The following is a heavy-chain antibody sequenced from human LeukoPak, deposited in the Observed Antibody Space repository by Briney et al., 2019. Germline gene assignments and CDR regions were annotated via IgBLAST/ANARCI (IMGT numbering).Heavy chain of an antibody. J-gene: IGHJ4*02. Sequence: PGGSLRLSCAASGFTFSSYAMSWVRQAPGKGLEWVSAISGSCGSTYYADSVKGRFTISRDNSKNTLYLQMNSLRAEDTAVYYCAKDLGSGWYNYFDYWGQGTLVTVSS. CDR2: ISGSCGST. D-gene: IGHD6-19*01. V-gene: IGHV3-23*01. CDR3: AKDLGSGWYNYFDY. CDR1: GFTFSSYA.